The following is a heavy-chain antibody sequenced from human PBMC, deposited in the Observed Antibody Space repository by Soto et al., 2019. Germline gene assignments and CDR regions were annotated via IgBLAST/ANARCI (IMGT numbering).Heavy chain of an antibody. D-gene: IGHD6-13*01. J-gene: IGHJ4*02. CDR1: GYSFTSYW. CDR2: IDPSDSYT. Sequence: GESLKISCKGSGYSFTSYWISWVRQMPGKGPEWMGRIDPSDSYTNYSPSFQGHVTISADKSISTAYLQWSSLKASDTAMYYCARHTGQQLFFDDYWGQGTLVTVSS. CDR3: ARHTGQQLFFDDY. V-gene: IGHV5-10-1*01.